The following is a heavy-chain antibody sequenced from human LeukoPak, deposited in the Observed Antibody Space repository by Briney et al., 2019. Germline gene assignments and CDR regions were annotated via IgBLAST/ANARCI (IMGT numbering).Heavy chain of an antibody. J-gene: IGHJ5*02. CDR3: ARDLRDTESWFDP. Sequence: SETLSLTCTVSGGSIGSYYRSWIRQPPGKGLEWIGYIYYSGSTNYNPSLKSRVTISVDTSKNQFSLKLSSVTAADTAVYYCARDLRDTESWFDPWGQGTLVAVSS. CDR1: GGSIGSYY. CDR2: IYYSGST. V-gene: IGHV4-59*01. D-gene: IGHD3-10*01.